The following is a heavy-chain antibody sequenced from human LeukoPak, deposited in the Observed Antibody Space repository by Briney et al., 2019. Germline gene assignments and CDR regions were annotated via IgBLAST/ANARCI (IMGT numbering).Heavy chain of an antibody. Sequence: SETLSLTCTVSGGSVSSGSYYWSWIRQPPGRGLEWIGYIYYSGSTNYNPSLKSRVTISVDTSKNQFSLKLSSVTAADTAVYYCARDSPYYDFWSGYKTSTFDYWGQGTLVTVSS. CDR3: ARDSPYYDFWSGYKTSTFDY. D-gene: IGHD3-3*01. J-gene: IGHJ4*02. CDR2: IYYSGST. V-gene: IGHV4-61*01. CDR1: GGSVSSGSYY.